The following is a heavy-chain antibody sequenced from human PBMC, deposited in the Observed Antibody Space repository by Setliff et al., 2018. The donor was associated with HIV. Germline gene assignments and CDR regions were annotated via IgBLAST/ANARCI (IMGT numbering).Heavy chain of an antibody. V-gene: IGHV4-4*09. J-gene: IGHJ3*02. CDR2: IYTSGST. Sequence: SETLSLTCTVSGTSISSYYWSWIRQPPGKGLEWIGYIYTSGSTNYNPSLKSRVTISVDTSKNQFSLRLSSVTAADTAVYYCAGALPRAFDIWGQGTMVTVSS. CDR1: GTSISSYY. CDR3: AGALPRAFDI.